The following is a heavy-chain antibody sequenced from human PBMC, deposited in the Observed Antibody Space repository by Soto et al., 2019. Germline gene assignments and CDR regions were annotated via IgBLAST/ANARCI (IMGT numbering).Heavy chain of an antibody. CDR2: IYYSGST. J-gene: IGHJ6*02. CDR3: HVATADYYYYYGMDV. CDR1: GGSINSGGYY. D-gene: IGHD5-12*01. V-gene: IGHV4-31*03. Sequence: QVQLQESGPGLVKPSQTLSLTCTVSGGSINSGGYYWSWIRQHPGKGLEWIGYIYYSGSTYYNPSLKSRVTISVDTSKNQFSLKLSSVTAADTAVYYCHVATADYYYYYGMDVWGQGTTVTVSS.